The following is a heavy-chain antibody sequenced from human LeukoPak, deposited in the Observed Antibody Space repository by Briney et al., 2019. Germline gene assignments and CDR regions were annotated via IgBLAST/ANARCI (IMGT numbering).Heavy chain of an antibody. Sequence: SQTLSLTCTVSGVSIANTFYYWNWLRQPAGKGLEWIGRIYTTGSTSYNPSLKSRVTISLDTARNQFSLKLSSVTAADTAVYYCARRQDGHDYWGQGTLVTVSS. CDR2: IYTTGST. CDR3: ARRQDGHDY. J-gene: IGHJ4*02. V-gene: IGHV4-61*02. CDR1: GVSIANTFYY.